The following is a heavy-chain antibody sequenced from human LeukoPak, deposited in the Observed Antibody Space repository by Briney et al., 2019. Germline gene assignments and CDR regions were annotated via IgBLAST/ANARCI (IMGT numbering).Heavy chain of an antibody. CDR2: ISSSGTYI. Sequence: GGSLRLSCAASGFTFSSYEMNWVRQAPGKGLEWVSSISSSGTYIYYADSVKGRFTISRDNAKNSLYLQMNSLRDDDTAVYYCARDYALGSSSSGGPMANWGQGTLVTVSS. D-gene: IGHD1-26*01. CDR1: GFTFSSYE. J-gene: IGHJ4*02. V-gene: IGHV3-21*01. CDR3: ARDYALGSSSSGGPMAN.